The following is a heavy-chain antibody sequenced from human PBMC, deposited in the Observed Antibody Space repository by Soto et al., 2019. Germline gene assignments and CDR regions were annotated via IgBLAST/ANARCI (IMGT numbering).Heavy chain of an antibody. V-gene: IGHV4-39*01. CDR1: GGSISSSSYY. CDR3: ARRRYSSGWYYYYGMDV. CDR2: IYYSGST. D-gene: IGHD6-19*01. Sequence: NPSETLSLTCTASGGSISSSSYYWGWIRQPPGKGLEWIGSIYYSGSTYYNPSLKSRVTISVDTSKNQFSLKLSSVTAADTAVYYCARRRYSSGWYYYYGMDVWGQGTKVTVSS. J-gene: IGHJ6*02.